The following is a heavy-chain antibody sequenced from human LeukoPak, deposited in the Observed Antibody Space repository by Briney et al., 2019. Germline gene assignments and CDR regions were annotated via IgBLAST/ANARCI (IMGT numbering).Heavy chain of an antibody. CDR2: INHSGST. D-gene: IGHD3-10*01. CDR1: GGSFSGYY. CDR3: ARAVARGPITPHLGN. V-gene: IGHV4-34*01. Sequence: PSETLSLTCAVYGGSFSGYYWSWIRQPPGKGLEWIGEINHSGSTNYNPSLKSRVTISVDTSKNQFSLKLSSVTAADTAVYYCARAVARGPITPHLGNWGQGTLVTVSS. J-gene: IGHJ4*02.